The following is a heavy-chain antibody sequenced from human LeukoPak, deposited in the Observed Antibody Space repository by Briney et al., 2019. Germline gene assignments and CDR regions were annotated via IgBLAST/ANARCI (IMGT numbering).Heavy chain of an antibody. D-gene: IGHD3-22*01. CDR3: ARGGYYDSSGYYFLEDAFDI. J-gene: IGHJ3*02. CDR2: IIPIFGTA. Sequence: SVKVSCKASGGTFSSYAISWVRQAPGQGLEWMGGIIPIFGTASYAQKFQGRVTITTDESTSTAYMELSSLRSEDTAVYYCARGGYYDSSGYYFLEDAFDIWGQGTMVTVSS. CDR1: GGTFSSYA. V-gene: IGHV1-69*05.